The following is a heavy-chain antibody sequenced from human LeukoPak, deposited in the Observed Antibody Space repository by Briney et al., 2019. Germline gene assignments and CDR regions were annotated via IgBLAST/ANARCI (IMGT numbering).Heavy chain of an antibody. CDR3: ARDRYDPTGYSSTNYFDY. CDR1: GYTFTSYA. D-gene: IGHD6-13*01. Sequence: ASVKVSCKASGYTFTSYAMHWVRQAPGQRLEWMGWINAGNGNTKYSQKFQGRVTITRDTSASTAYMELSSLRSEDTAVYYCARDRYDPTGYSSTNYFDYWGQGTLVTVSS. CDR2: INAGNGNT. V-gene: IGHV1-3*01. J-gene: IGHJ4*02.